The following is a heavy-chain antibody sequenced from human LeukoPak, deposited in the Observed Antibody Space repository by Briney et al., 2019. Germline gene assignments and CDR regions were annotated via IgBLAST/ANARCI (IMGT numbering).Heavy chain of an antibody. D-gene: IGHD2-2*01. CDR3: AKGQDSGVPAADNWFDP. CDR2: IWYGGSNK. V-gene: IGHV3-30*02. Sequence: GGSLRLSCAASGFTFSSYGTHWVRQAPGKGLEWVAVIWYGGSNKYYADSVKGRFTISRDNSKNTLYLQMNSLRAEDTAVYYCAKGQDSGVPAADNWFDPWGQGTLVTVSS. CDR1: GFTFSSYG. J-gene: IGHJ5*02.